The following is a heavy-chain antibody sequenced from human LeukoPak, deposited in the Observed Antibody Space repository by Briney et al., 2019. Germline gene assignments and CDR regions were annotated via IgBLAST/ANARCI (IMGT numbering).Heavy chain of an antibody. CDR1: GFRFSTYS. CDR2: ISHSGGAE. CDR3: ARDSVFAFDY. D-gene: IGHD5/OR15-5a*01. J-gene: IGHJ4*02. Sequence: GGSLRLSCAASGFRFSTYSMNRVRQAPGRGLEWISYISHSGGAEHYTDSVKGRFTISRDNAKNALYLQMNRLRVEDTAVYFCARDSVFAFDYWSQGTLVTVSS. V-gene: IGHV3-48*01.